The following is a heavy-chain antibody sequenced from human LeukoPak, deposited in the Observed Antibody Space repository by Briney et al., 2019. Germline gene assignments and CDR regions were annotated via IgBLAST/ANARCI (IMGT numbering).Heavy chain of an antibody. CDR2: IRYDGSRK. Sequence: GGSLRLSCAASGFIFSSYGMHWVRQAPGKGLEWVAFIRYDGSRKYYADSVKGRFTISRDNAKNSLYLQMNSLRAEDTAVYYCARDSHGDMDVWGKGTTVTVSS. CDR3: ARDSHGDMDV. D-gene: IGHD4-17*01. V-gene: IGHV3-30*02. CDR1: GFIFSSYG. J-gene: IGHJ6*03.